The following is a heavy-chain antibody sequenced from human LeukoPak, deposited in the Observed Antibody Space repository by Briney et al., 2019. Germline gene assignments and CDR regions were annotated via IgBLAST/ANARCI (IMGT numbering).Heavy chain of an antibody. CDR3: ARGKAMAPYNWFDP. Sequence: ASVKVSCKASGGTFSSYAISWVRQAPGQGLEWMGWISAYNGNTNYAQKLQGRVTMTTDTSTSTAYMELRSLRSDDTAVYYCARGKAMAPYNWFDPWGQGTLVTVSS. CDR2: ISAYNGNT. J-gene: IGHJ5*02. CDR1: GGTFSSYA. D-gene: IGHD5-18*01. V-gene: IGHV1-18*01.